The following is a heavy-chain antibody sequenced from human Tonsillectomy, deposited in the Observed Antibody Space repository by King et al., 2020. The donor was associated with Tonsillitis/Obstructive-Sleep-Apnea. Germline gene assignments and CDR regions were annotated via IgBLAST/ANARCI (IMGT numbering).Heavy chain of an antibody. V-gene: IGHV3-21*01. J-gene: IGHJ5*02. CDR3: ARTRPWNSGFDP. CDR1: GFTFSSYS. CDR2: ISSSSSYI. D-gene: IGHD1-7*01. Sequence: QLVESGGGLVKPGGSMRLSCAASGFTFSSYSMNWVRQAPGKGLEWVSSISSSSSYIYYADSVKGRFTISRDNAKNSLYLQMNSLRAEDTAVYYCARTRPWNSGFDPWGQGTLVTVSS.